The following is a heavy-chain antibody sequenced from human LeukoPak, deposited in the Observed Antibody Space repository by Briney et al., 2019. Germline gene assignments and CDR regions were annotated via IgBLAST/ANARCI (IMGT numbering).Heavy chain of an antibody. CDR1: GGSISSYY. D-gene: IGHD1-26*01. J-gene: IGHJ4*02. V-gene: IGHV4-59*01. CDR3: AREGTYSGSYMGY. Sequence: SETLSLTCTVSGGSISSYYWSWIRQPPGKGLEWIGYIYYSGGTNYNPSLKSRVTISVDTSKNQFSLKLSSVTAADTAVYYCAREGTYSGSYMGYWGQGTLVTVSS. CDR2: IYYSGGT.